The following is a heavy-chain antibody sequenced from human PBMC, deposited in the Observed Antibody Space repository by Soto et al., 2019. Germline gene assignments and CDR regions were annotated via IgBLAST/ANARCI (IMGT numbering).Heavy chain of an antibody. J-gene: IGHJ6*02. CDR3: AKETATSVDYYYFYGLDV. Sequence: QVQLVESGGGVVQPGRSLRLSCSASGFIFGTYGMDWVRQAPGKGLEWVALISYDGNKEFYADSVKGRFTISRDNSRNTLYLHMNSLKPEDTAMYYCAKETATSVDYYYFYGLDVWGPGITVSVSS. CDR2: ISYDGNKE. V-gene: IGHV3-30*18. CDR1: GFIFGTYG. D-gene: IGHD1-1*01.